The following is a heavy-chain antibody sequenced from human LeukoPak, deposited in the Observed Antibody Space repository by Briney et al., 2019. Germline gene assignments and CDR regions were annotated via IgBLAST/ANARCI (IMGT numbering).Heavy chain of an antibody. CDR1: GFTFSSYW. CDR2: IQQDGSEK. Sequence: SGGSLRLSCAASGFTFSSYWMSWVRQAPGKGLEWVANIQQDGSEKYYVDSVKGRFTISRDNAKNSLYLQVNSLRAEDTAVYYCARDKVVGATVFDYWGQGTLVTVSS. J-gene: IGHJ4*02. V-gene: IGHV3-7*01. D-gene: IGHD1-26*01. CDR3: ARDKVVGATVFDY.